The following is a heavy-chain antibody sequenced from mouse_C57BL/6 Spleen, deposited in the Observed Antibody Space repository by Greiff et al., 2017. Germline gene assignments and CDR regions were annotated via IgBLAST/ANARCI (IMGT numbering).Heavy chain of an antibody. CDR2: ISSGSSTI. D-gene: IGHD1-1*01. CDR1: GFTFSDYG. Sequence: EVKLVESGGGLVKPGGSLTLSCAASGFTFSDYGMHWVRQAPEKGLEWVAYISSGSSTIYNAATVKGRFTISRDNAKKTLFPQMTSLRSEDTAMYYCARSYEYFDYWGKGTTLTV. CDR3: ARSYEYFDY. J-gene: IGHJ2*01. V-gene: IGHV5-17*01.